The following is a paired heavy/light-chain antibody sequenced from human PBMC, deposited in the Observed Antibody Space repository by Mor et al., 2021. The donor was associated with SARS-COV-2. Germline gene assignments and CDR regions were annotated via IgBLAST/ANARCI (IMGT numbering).Heavy chain of an antibody. V-gene: IGHV4-34*01. CDR2: INHSGST. Sequence: QVQLQQWGAGLLKPSETLSLTCAVYGGSFSGYYWSWIRQPPGKGLEWIGEINHSGSTNYNPSLKSRVTISVDTSKNQFSLKLSSVTAADTAVYYCARRRGSGSRGGYYYYYYGMDVWGQGTTVTVSS. D-gene: IGHD3-10*01. CDR1: GGSFSGYY. CDR3: ARRRGSGSRGGYYYYYYGMDV. J-gene: IGHJ6*02.
Light chain of an antibody. CDR2: LGS. V-gene: IGKV2-28*01. CDR1: QSLLHSNGYNY. Sequence: DIVMTQSPLSLPVTPGEPASISCRSSQSLLHSNGYNYLDWYLQKPGQSPQLLIYLGSNRASGVPDRFSGSGSGTDFTLKISRVEAEDVGVYYCMQALQTPLITFGQGTRLEIK. CDR3: MQALQTPLIT. J-gene: IGKJ5*01.